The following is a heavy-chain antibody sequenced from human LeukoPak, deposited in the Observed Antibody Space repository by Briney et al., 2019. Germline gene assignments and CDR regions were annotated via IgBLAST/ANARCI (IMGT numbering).Heavy chain of an antibody. CDR1: GASISLYY. D-gene: IGHD3-22*01. CDR2: VHATGTT. J-gene: IGHJ2*01. Sequence: SDTLSLTCSVSGASISLYYWSWVRQSAGKRPEWIGRVHATGTTNYNPSLRSRVSLSVDTFKKQFSLKLNSVTAADTAVYYCARVLGSSGYAGDWRFDLWGRGTLVTVSS. CDR3: ARVLGSSGYAGDWRFDL. V-gene: IGHV4-4*07.